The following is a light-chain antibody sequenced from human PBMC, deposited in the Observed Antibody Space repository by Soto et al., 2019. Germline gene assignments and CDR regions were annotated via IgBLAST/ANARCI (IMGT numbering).Light chain of an antibody. V-gene: IGKV3-15*01. CDR3: QQYNDWPET. CDR1: QSVSSS. J-gene: IGKJ1*01. CDR2: DAS. Sequence: EIVMTQSPATLSVSPGERATLSYRATQSVSSSLAWYQQKPGQAPRLLIYDASTRATGIPARFSGSGSGTEFTLTISSLQSEDFALYYCQQYNDWPETFGQGTKVEI.